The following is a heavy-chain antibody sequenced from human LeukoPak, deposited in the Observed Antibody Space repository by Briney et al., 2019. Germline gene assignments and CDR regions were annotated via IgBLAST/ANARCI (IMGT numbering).Heavy chain of an antibody. V-gene: IGHV4-59*01. CDR2: IYYSGST. CDR1: GGSISYYS. CDR3: ARETGASVFDF. Sequence: SETLSLTCTVSGGSISYYSWNWIRQPPGKGLEWIGYIYYSGSTNYNPSHKSRVTISIDTSKNQFSLNLSSVTAADTAVYYCARETGASVFDFWGQGTLVTVSS. D-gene: IGHD1-26*01. J-gene: IGHJ4*02.